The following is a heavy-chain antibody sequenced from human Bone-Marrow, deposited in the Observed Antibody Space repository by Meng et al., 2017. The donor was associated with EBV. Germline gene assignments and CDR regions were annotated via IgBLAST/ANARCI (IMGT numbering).Heavy chain of an antibody. V-gene: IGHV1-69*13. CDR1: GGTFNSDA. Sequence: VRLVQSGAEGKQPGASVNVSCKTSGGTFNSDAVSWVRQAPGQGLEWMGGLIPMSGAPHYAQKFQGRVTITADESTSTHYMDLSNLRSDDTAMYYCASESGRGFTPDYWGQGTLVTVSS. CDR2: LIPMSGAP. J-gene: IGHJ4*02. CDR3: ASESGRGFTPDY. D-gene: IGHD3-10*01.